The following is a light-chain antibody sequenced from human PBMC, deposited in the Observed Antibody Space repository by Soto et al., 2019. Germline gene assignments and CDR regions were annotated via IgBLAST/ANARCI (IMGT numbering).Light chain of an antibody. V-gene: IGLV1-51*01. Sequence: QSVLTQPPSVSAAPGQKVTISCSGSSSNIGNRYVSWYQQLPGTAPKLLIYDNNKRPSGIPDRFSGSKSGTSATLGITGLQTGDEADYYCGTWDNNLSAGVFGGGTKVTVL. CDR1: SSNIGNRY. CDR2: DNN. J-gene: IGLJ2*01. CDR3: GTWDNNLSAGV.